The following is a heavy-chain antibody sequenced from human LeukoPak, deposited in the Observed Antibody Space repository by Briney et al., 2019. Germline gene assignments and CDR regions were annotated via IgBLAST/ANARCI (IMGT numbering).Heavy chain of an antibody. V-gene: IGHV3-30*04. J-gene: IGHJ4*02. D-gene: IGHD1-26*01. CDR2: ISYDGSNG. CDR1: GFTFSSYA. Sequence: PGRSLRLSCAASGFTFSSYAMHWVRQAPGKGLEGVAVISYDGSNGYYADSMKGRFTISRDNSKNTLYLQMSSLRAEDTAVYYCAREHSVSYYRKFDYWGQGTLVTVSS. CDR3: AREHSVSYYRKFDY.